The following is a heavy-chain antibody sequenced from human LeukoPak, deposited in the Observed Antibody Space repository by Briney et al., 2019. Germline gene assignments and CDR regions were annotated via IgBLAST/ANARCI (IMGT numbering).Heavy chain of an antibody. CDR3: AKGGDQRHYYYGMDV. CDR2: ISGSGGST. D-gene: IGHD2-21*02. J-gene: IGHJ6*02. V-gene: IGHV3-23*01. CDR1: GFTFSNSA. Sequence: GGSLRLSCEASGFTFSNSALGWVRQAPGKGLEWVSAISGSGGSTYYADSVKGRFTISRDNSKNTLYLQMNSLRAEDTAVYYCAKGGDQRHYYYGMDVWGQGTTVTVSS.